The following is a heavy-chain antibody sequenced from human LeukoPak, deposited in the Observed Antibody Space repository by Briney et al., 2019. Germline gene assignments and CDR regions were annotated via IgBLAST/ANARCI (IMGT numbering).Heavy chain of an antibody. CDR1: GFTFSGYW. Sequence: PGGSLRPSCAASGFTFSGYWMHWVRQAPGKGLVWVSRIKSDGSSTTYADSVKGRFTVSRDNAKSTLYLQMNSLRAEDTAVYYCVRSDWFDPWGQGTLVTVSS. CDR2: IKSDGSST. V-gene: IGHV3-74*03. CDR3: VRSDWFDP. J-gene: IGHJ5*02.